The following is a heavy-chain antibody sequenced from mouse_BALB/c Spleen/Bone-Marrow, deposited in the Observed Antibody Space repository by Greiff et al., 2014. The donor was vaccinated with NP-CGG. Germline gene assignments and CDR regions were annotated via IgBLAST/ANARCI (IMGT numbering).Heavy chain of an antibody. Sequence: EVQLQQSGAELVKPGASVKLSCTASGFNIKDTYMHWVKQRPEQGLEWIGRIDPANGNTKYDPKFQGKATITADTSSNTAYLQLSSRTSEDTAFYYCARGGSSYGWYFDVWGAGTTVTVSS. D-gene: IGHD1-1*01. J-gene: IGHJ1*01. CDR2: IDPANGNT. V-gene: IGHV14-3*02. CDR3: ARGGSSYGWYFDV. CDR1: GFNIKDTY.